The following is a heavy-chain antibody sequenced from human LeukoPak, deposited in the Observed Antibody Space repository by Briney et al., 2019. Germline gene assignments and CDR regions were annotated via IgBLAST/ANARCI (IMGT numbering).Heavy chain of an antibody. V-gene: IGHV1-2*02. J-gene: IGHJ4*02. CDR1: GYTFTDYY. Sequence: ASVKVSCKASGYTFTDYYIHWVRQAPGQGLEWMGWINPNSGGTNYAQKLQGRVTMTTDTSTSTAYMELRSLRSDDTAVYYCARVKYPDREDSSGWYKFTLTFDYWGQGTLVTVSS. CDR2: INPNSGGT. CDR3: ARVKYPDREDSSGWYKFTLTFDY. D-gene: IGHD6-19*01.